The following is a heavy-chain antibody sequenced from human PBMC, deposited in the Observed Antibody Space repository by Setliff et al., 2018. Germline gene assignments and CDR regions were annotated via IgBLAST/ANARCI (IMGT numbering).Heavy chain of an antibody. V-gene: IGHV1-18*01. CDR3: TRLVRFCSRTVCQRTSGDEA. J-gene: IGHJ5*02. CDR1: GYTFTESI. CDR2: IGVYSGNT. D-gene: IGHD3-3*01. Sequence: ASVKVSCKASGYTFTESIVSWVRQAPGQGLEWLGWIGVYSGNTYSAQRFQGRVSLTTDESTNTAYLELRGLRSDDTAVYYCTRLVRFCSRTVCQRTSGDEAWGQGTLVTVS.